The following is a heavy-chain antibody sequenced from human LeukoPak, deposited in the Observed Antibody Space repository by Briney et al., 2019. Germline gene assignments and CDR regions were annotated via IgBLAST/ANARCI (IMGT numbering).Heavy chain of an antibody. CDR1: GGSVDTIDYY. D-gene: IGHD2-21*02. CDR3: ARESGDCALDY. Sequence: SETLSLTCTVSGGSVDTIDYYWSWIRQPPGKGLEWIGYMYHTGSSIYSPSLKSRLTISVDTSKNQFSLNLSSMTAADTAVYYCARESGDCALDYWGQGTLVTVSS. V-gene: IGHV4-61*08. CDR2: MYHTGSS. J-gene: IGHJ4*02.